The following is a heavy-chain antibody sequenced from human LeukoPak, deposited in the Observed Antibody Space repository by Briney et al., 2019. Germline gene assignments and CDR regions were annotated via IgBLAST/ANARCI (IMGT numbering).Heavy chain of an antibody. Sequence: SETLSLTCAVYGGSFSGYYRSWIRQPPGKGLEWIGEINHSGSTNYNPSLKSRVTISVDTSKNQFSLKLSSVTAADTAVYYCAREVFRWRITMVRGVSPSFDIWGQGTMVTVSS. CDR1: GGSFSGYY. CDR2: INHSGST. J-gene: IGHJ3*02. D-gene: IGHD3-10*01. CDR3: AREVFRWRITMVRGVSPSFDI. V-gene: IGHV4-34*01.